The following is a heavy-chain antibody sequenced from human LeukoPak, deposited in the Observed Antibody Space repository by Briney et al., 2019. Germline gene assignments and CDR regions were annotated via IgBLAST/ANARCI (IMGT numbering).Heavy chain of an antibody. Sequence: GGSLRLSCAASGFTVSSNYMSWVRQAPGKGLEWVSVIYSGGSTYYADSVKGRFTISRHNSKNTLYLQMNSLRAEDTAVYYCARDSRPRYCSGGSCYSVYYYYGMGVWGQGTTVTVSS. CDR2: IYSGGST. CDR3: ARDSRPRYCSGGSCYSVYYYYGMGV. V-gene: IGHV3-53*04. J-gene: IGHJ6*02. D-gene: IGHD2-15*01. CDR1: GFTVSSNY.